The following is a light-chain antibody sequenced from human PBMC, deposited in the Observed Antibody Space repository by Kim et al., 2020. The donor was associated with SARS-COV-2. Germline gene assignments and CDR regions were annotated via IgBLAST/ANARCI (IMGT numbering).Light chain of an antibody. V-gene: IGLV1-47*01. Sequence: KVTISCSASSSTQGSEFGNSYQQLPGTATKLLSYRNTQRPSGVPDRSSGSKSGTSASLAISGLRPDDEADYYCAAWDDSLSGPWVFGGGTKLTVL. CDR2: RNT. CDR1: SSTQGSEF. CDR3: AAWDDSLSGPWV. J-gene: IGLJ3*02.